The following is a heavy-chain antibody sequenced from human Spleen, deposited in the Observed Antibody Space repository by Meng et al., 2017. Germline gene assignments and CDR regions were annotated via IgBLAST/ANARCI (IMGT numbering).Heavy chain of an antibody. J-gene: IGHJ4*02. V-gene: IGHV4-59*01. CDR2: ISHSGSP. Sequence: SETLSLTCTVSGGSISSGSWTWIRQPPGKRLEWIGYISHSGSPNYNPSLKSRVTMSVDTSTNQFSLKLTSVTAADTAVYCCARVNRGDFGSGTYIFDYWGQGTLVTVSS. D-gene: IGHD3-10*01. CDR3: ARVNRGDFGSGTYIFDY. CDR1: GGSISSGS.